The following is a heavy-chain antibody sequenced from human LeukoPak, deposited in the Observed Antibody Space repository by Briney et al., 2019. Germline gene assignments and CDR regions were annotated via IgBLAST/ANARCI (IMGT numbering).Heavy chain of an antibody. CDR2: MRDSGIT. CDR3: ATGRDAYKTGY. Sequence: PSETLSLTCTVSGGSISSYHCSWIRQPPGKGLEWIGYMRDSGITNYNPSLESRVTISVDTSKNQFSLKLNSVTAADTAVYYCATGRDAYKTGYWGQGTLVTVSS. V-gene: IGHV4-59*01. D-gene: IGHD5-24*01. CDR1: GGSISSYH. J-gene: IGHJ4*02.